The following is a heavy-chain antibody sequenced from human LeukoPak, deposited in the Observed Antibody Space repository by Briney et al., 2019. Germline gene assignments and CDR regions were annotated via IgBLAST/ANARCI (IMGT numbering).Heavy chain of an antibody. J-gene: IGHJ4*02. V-gene: IGHV4-34*01. D-gene: IGHD3-16*01. CDR1: GGFFSGYY. CDR3: ARDLRYDYVWGSANFSKYYFDY. CDR2: INHSGST. Sequence: SETLSLTCAVYGGFFSGYYWSWIRQPPGKGLEWIGEINHSGSTNYNPSLKSRVTISVDTSKNQFSLKLSSVTAADTAVYYCARDLRYDYVWGSANFSKYYFDYWGQGTLVTVSS.